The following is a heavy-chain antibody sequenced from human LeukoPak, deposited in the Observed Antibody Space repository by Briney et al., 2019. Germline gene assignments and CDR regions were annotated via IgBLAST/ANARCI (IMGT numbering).Heavy chain of an antibody. J-gene: IGHJ5*02. CDR1: GYTFTSYY. Sequence: ASVKVSCKASGYTFTSYYMHWVRQAPGQGLEWMGIINPSGGSTSYAQKFQGRVTMARDTSTSTVYMELSSLRSEDTAVYYCARPAGILGFDPWGQGTLVTVSS. CDR2: INPSGGST. CDR3: ARPAGILGFDP. V-gene: IGHV1-46*01. D-gene: IGHD3-9*01.